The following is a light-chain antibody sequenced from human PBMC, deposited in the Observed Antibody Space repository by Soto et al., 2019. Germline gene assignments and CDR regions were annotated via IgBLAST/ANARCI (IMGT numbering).Light chain of an antibody. J-gene: IGKJ2*01. Sequence: DIVMTQSPLSLPVTPGEPASISCRSSQSLLHSNGYNSLDWYLQRPGQSPQLLIYLGSNRASGVPDRFGGSGSGTDFTLRISRVEAEDVGVYYCMQALQTPYTFGQGTKLEIK. CDR2: LGS. CDR3: MQALQTPYT. CDR1: QSLLHSNGYNS. V-gene: IGKV2-28*01.